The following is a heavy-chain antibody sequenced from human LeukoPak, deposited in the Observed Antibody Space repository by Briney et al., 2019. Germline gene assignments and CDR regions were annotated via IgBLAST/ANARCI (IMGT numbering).Heavy chain of an antibody. CDR3: ARVQQWLSPNWYFDL. CDR1: GGSISSYY. J-gene: IGHJ2*01. Sequence: PSETLSLTCTVSGGSISSYYWSWIRQPPGKGLEWIGHIYYSGSTNYNPSLKSRVTISVDTSKNQFSLKLSSVTAADTAVYYCARVQQWLSPNWYFDLWGRGTLVTVSS. CDR2: IYYSGST. D-gene: IGHD6-19*01. V-gene: IGHV4-59*01.